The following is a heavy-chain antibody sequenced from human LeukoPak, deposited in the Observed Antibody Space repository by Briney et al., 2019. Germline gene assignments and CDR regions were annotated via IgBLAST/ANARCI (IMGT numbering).Heavy chain of an antibody. V-gene: IGHV3-66*03. Sequence: GGSLRLSCTVSGFTVSSNSMSWVRQAPGKGLEWVSFIYSDNTHYSDSVKGRFTISRDNSKNTLYLQMNSLRAEDTAVYYCAKVGYYPHDAFDIWGQGTMVTVSS. D-gene: IGHD3-10*01. J-gene: IGHJ3*02. CDR3: AKVGYYPHDAFDI. CDR2: IYSDNT. CDR1: GFTVSSNS.